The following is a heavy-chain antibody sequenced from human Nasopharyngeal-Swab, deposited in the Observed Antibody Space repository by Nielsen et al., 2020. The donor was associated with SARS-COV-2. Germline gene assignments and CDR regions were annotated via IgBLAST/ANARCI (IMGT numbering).Heavy chain of an antibody. V-gene: IGHV3-53*01. CDR3: ARAWSCDSSGCYFDY. CDR2: IYSGGST. CDR1: GFTVSSNY. D-gene: IGHD3-22*01. Sequence: GESLKIFCAASGFTVSSNYVSWVRQAPGKGLEWVSVIYSGGSTYYADSVKGRFTISRDNSKNTLYLQMNSLRAEDTAVYYCARAWSCDSSGCYFDYWGQGTLVTVSS. J-gene: IGHJ4*02.